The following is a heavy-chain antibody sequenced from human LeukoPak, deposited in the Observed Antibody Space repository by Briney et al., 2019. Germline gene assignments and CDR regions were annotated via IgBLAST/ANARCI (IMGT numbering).Heavy chain of an antibody. CDR2: ISYDGSNK. Sequence: GGSLRLSCAASGFTFSSYAMHWVRQAPGKGLEWVAVISYDGSNKYYADSVKGRFTISRDNSKNTLYLQMNNLRAEDTAVYYCVRGGPSTWSWGQGTLVTVSS. V-gene: IGHV3-30-3*01. CDR3: VRGGPSTWS. D-gene: IGHD2-15*01. J-gene: IGHJ5*02. CDR1: GFTFSSYA.